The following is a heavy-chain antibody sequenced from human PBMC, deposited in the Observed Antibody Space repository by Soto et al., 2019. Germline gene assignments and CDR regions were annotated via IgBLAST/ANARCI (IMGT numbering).Heavy chain of an antibody. Sequence: VGSLRLSCAASGFTFSSYGMHWVRQAPGKGLEWVAVIWYDGSNKYYADSVKGRFTISRDNSKNTLYLQMNSLRAEDTAVYYCASNYYDSSGYTPGHGPGGYWGQGTLVTVS. V-gene: IGHV3-33*01. D-gene: IGHD3-22*01. CDR1: GFTFSSYG. CDR3: ASNYYDSSGYTPGHGPGGY. CDR2: IWYDGSNK. J-gene: IGHJ4*02.